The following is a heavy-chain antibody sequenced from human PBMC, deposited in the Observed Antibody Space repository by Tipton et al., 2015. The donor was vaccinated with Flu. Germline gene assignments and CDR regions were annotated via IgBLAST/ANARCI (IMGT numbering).Heavy chain of an antibody. Sequence: TLSLTCTVSGGSISRGSYYYNWIRQPAGEGLEWIGRIYTNANTNYKASLKSRVTISVDTSKSQFSLKLTSVTAADTAVYYCARRDYSNYVSDPKNWFDPWGQGTLVTASS. CDR3: ARRDYSNYVSDPKNWFDP. CDR1: GGSISRGSYY. J-gene: IGHJ5*02. D-gene: IGHD4-11*01. V-gene: IGHV4-61*02. CDR2: IYTNANT.